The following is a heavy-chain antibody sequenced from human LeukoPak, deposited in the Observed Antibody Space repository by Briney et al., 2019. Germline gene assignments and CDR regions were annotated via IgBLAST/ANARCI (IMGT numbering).Heavy chain of an antibody. D-gene: IGHD4/OR15-4a*01. CDR2: IDWDDDK. CDR3: ARLQGATIGAKWFDP. CDR1: GFSLTTTGMR. J-gene: IGHJ5*02. Sequence: SGPALVKPTQTLTLTCTFSGFSLTTTGMRVSWIRQPPGKALEWLARIDWDDDKFYSTSLKTRLTISKDTSKNQVVLTMTNMDRVDTATYYCARLQGATIGAKWFDPWGQGTLVTVSS. V-gene: IGHV2-70*04.